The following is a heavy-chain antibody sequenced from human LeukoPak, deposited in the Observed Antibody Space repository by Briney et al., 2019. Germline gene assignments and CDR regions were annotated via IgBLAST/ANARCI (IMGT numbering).Heavy chain of an antibody. D-gene: IGHD5-24*01. J-gene: IGHJ4*02. V-gene: IGHV4-38-2*02. CDR1: GYSISRGYY. CDR3: ARSSRDGYKPRDYFDY. Sequence: SETLSLTCTVSGYSISRGYYWGWIRQPPGKGLEWIGSIYHSGSTYYNPSLKSRVTISVDTSKNQFSLKLSSVTAADTAVYYCARSSRDGYKPRDYFDYWGQGTLVTVSS. CDR2: IYHSGST.